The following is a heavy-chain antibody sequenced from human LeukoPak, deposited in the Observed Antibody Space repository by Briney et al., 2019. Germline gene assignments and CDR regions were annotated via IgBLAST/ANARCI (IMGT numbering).Heavy chain of an antibody. V-gene: IGHV1-46*01. CDR2: INPSDGST. CDR3: ARGTIHYCSSTSCYLGY. J-gene: IGHJ4*02. Sequence: GASVKVSCKASGYTFTSYYIHWVRQAPGQGLEWMGFINPSDGSTSYAQKFQGRVTMTRDMSTTTVYMELSSLRSEDTAVYYCARGTIHYCSSTSCYLGYWGQGTLVTVSS. CDR1: GYTFTSYY. D-gene: IGHD2-2*01.